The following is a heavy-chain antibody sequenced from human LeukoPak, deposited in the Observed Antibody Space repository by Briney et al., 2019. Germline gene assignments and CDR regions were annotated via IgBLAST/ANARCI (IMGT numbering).Heavy chain of an antibody. J-gene: IGHJ5*02. CDR2: ISGSGGST. CDR1: GFTFSSYA. V-gene: IGHV3-23*01. CDR3: ARGPYCSGGNCYSLGEFDP. Sequence: GGSLRLSCAASGFTFSSYAMSWVRQAPGKGLEWVSAISGSGGSTYYADSVKGRFTISRDNSKNTFYLQMNSLRAEDTAVYYCARGPYCSGGNCYSLGEFDPWGQGTLVTVSS. D-gene: IGHD2-15*01.